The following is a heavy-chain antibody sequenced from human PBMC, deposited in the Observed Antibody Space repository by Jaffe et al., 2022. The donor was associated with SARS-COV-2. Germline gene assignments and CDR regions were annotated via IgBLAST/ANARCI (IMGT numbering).Heavy chain of an antibody. J-gene: IGHJ6*02. CDR2: IWYDGSNK. CDR3: ARGEYSYGWSTDYYGMDV. V-gene: IGHV3-33*01. D-gene: IGHD5-18*01. Sequence: QVQLVESGGGVVQPGRSLRLSCAASGFTFSSYGMHWVRQAPGKGLEWVAVIWYDGSNKYYADSVKGRFTISRDNSKNTLYLQMNSLRAEDTAVYYCARGEYSYGWSTDYYGMDVWGQGTTVTVSS. CDR1: GFTFSSYG.